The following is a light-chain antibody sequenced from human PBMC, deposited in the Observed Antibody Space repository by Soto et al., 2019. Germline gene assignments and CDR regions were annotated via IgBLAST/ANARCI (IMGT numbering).Light chain of an antibody. J-gene: IGKJ5*01. CDR1: QGISSY. CDR2: AAS. CDR3: QQRSNWPIT. V-gene: IGKV1-9*01. Sequence: DIQLTQSPSFLSASVGDRVTITCRASQGISSYLAWYQQKPGKAPKLLIYAASTLQSGVPSRFSGSGSGTEFTLTISSLQPEDFAVYYCQQRSNWPITFGQGTRLETK.